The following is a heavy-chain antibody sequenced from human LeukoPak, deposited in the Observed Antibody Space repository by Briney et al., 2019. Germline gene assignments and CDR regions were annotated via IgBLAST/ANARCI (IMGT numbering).Heavy chain of an antibody. Sequence: GGSLRLSCSASGXTFSSYALHWVRQAPGRGLEYVSAISSNGGNTYYADSVKGRFTISRDNSKNTLYLQMSSLRAEDTAVYYCVKDGYNYGLYYFDYWGQGTLVTVSS. CDR1: GXTFSSYA. CDR2: ISSNGGNT. V-gene: IGHV3-64D*09. D-gene: IGHD5-18*01. J-gene: IGHJ4*02. CDR3: VKDGYNYGLYYFDY.